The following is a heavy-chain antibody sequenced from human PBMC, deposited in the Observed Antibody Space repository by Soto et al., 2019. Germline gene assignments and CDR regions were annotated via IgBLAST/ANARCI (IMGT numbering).Heavy chain of an antibody. CDR2: ISAYNGNT. Sequence: QVPLVQSGAEVKKPGASVKVSCKASGYTFTSYGISWVRQAPGQGLEWMGWISAYNGNTNYAQKLQGRVTMTTDTSTSTAYMELRSLRADDTDVYYCARAGRYIVVVPAAMRWFDPWGQGTLVTVSS. CDR1: GYTFTSYG. D-gene: IGHD2-2*01. CDR3: ARAGRYIVVVPAAMRWFDP. J-gene: IGHJ5*02. V-gene: IGHV1-18*01.